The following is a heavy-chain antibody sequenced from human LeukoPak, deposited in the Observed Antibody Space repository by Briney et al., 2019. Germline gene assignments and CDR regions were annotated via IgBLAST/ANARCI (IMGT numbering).Heavy chain of an antibody. CDR2: ISGSGGST. CDR3: AKSRLVAGPRDWFDP. V-gene: IGHV3-23*01. J-gene: IGHJ5*02. Sequence: GGSLRLSCAAFGFPLSSYAMSWVRQAPGKGLEWVSAISGSGGSTYYADSVKGRFTISRDNSKNTLYLQMNSLRAEDTAVYYCAKSRLVAGPRDWFDPWGQGTLVTVSS. D-gene: IGHD6-19*01. CDR1: GFPLSSYA.